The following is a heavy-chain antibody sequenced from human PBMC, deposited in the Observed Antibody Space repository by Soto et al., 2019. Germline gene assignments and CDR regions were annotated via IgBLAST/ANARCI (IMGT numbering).Heavy chain of an antibody. CDR1: GFTFSTFW. J-gene: IGHJ5*02. V-gene: IGHV3-74*01. CDR2: INSDGSKT. Sequence: EVQLVESGGTLVQPGGSLRLSCAASGFTFSTFWMHWVRQAPGKGLVWVSRINSDGSKTTYAYSVKRRVTISRDNPNNTVYPQMTSLRAEDPAVYYCATVATHSYNWLDPLGQGTLVTVSS. D-gene: IGHD5-12*01. CDR3: ATVATHSYNWLDP.